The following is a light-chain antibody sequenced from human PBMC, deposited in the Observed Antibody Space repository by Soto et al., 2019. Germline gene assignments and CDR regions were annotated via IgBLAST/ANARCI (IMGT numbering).Light chain of an antibody. J-gene: IGKJ1*01. CDR1: QRVGIN. V-gene: IGKV3-15*01. CDR3: QQYDGWPRT. Sequence: TEEPRAPTAQFLSPGETANLSCRASQRVGINLAWYQQKPGQAPRLLIYSASTRASGIPDRFSGSGSGTEFTLTISSLQSEDFAFFYCQQYDGWPRTFGQGTKVDIK. CDR2: SAS.